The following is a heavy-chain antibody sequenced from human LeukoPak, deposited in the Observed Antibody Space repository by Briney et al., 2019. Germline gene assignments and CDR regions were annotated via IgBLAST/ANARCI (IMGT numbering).Heavy chain of an antibody. CDR1: GGSISSGSYY. J-gene: IGHJ6*03. CDR2: IYTSGST. V-gene: IGHV4-61*02. CDR3: ARGAYYDFWSGYYSYYYMDV. Sequence: SETLSLTCTVSGGSISSGSYYWSWIRQPAGKGLEWIGRIYTSGSTNYNPSLKSRVTISVDTSKNQFSLKLSSVTAADTAVYYCARGAYYDFWSGYYSYYYMDVWGKGTTVTVSS. D-gene: IGHD3-3*01.